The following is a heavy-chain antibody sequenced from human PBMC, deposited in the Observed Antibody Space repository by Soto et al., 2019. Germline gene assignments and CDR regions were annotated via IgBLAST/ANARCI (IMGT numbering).Heavy chain of an antibody. CDR1: GFTFSGSA. CDR3: TRATVTNRYYYYYMDV. V-gene: IGHV3-73*01. J-gene: IGHJ6*03. D-gene: IGHD4-4*01. CDR2: IRSKANSYAT. Sequence: EVQLVESGGGLVQPGGSLKLSCAASGFTFSGSAMHWVRQASGKGLEWVGRIRSKANSYATAYAASVKGRFTISRDDSKNTAYLQMNSLKTEDTAVYYCTRATVTNRYYYYYMDVWGKGTTVTVSS.